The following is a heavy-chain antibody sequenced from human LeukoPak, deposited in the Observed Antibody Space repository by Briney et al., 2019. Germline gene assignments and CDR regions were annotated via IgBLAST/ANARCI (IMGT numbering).Heavy chain of an antibody. CDR3: GRVLGHTGYYYYMDV. CDR2: MNPNSGNT. J-gene: IGHJ6*03. D-gene: IGHD2-21*01. CDR1: GYTFTSYD. Sequence: GASVKVSCKASGYTFTSYDINWVRQATGQGLEWMGWMNPNSGNTGYAQKFQGRVTITRNTSISTAYMELSSLRSEDTAVYYCGRVLGHTGYYYYMDVWGKGTTVTVSS. V-gene: IGHV1-8*03.